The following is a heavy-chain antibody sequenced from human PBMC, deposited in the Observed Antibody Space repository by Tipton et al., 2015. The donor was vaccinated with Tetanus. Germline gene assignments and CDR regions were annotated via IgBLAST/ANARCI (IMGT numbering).Heavy chain of an antibody. D-gene: IGHD2-2*01. CDR1: GGSFSGYN. CDR3: ARGQLLSRDWFDP. V-gene: IGHV4-34*01. J-gene: IGHJ5*02. CDR2: INHSGST. Sequence: TLSLTCAVYGGSFSGYNWSWIRQPPGKGLEWIGDINHSGSTNYSPSLKSRVTISVDTSKNQFSLKLSSVTAADTAVYYCARGQLLSRDWFDPWGQGTLVTVSS.